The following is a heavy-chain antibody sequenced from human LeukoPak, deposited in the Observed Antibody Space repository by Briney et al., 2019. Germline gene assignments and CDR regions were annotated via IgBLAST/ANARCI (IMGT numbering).Heavy chain of an antibody. CDR2: INPNTGGT. V-gene: IGHV1-2*02. CDR3: ARDGALDY. Sequence: ASVKVSCKASGYTFTGFYMHWLRQAPGQGLEWMGWINPNTGGTNYAQKFQGRVTMTRDTSISTAYMGLNRLTSDDTAVYYCARDGALDYWGQGTLVTVSS. J-gene: IGHJ4*02. D-gene: IGHD1-26*01. CDR1: GYTFTGFY.